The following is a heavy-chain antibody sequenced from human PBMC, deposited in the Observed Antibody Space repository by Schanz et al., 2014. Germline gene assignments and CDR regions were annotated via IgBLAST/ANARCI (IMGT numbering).Heavy chain of an antibody. D-gene: IGHD3-10*01. CDR3: ARAQGVIRLYYGVDV. Sequence: EVQLLESGGGVVQPGRSLRLSCAASGFTVSNSYIHWVRQAPGKGLEWVSTIYSSGSTYYADSVRGRFTISRDNSMNTVYLQMNSLRSDDAAVYYCARAQGVIRLYYGVDVWGQGTTVTVSS. J-gene: IGHJ6*02. CDR1: GFTVSNSY. CDR2: IYSSGST. V-gene: IGHV3-53*04.